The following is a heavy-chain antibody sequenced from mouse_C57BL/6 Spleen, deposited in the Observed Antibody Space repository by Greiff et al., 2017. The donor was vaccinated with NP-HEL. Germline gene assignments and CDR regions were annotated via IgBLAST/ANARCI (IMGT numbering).Heavy chain of an antibody. J-gene: IGHJ1*03. D-gene: IGHD1-1*01. V-gene: IGHV1-80*01. CDR3: ARSGYYYWYCDV. Sequence: QVQLQQSGAELVKPGASVKISCKASGYAFSSYWMNWVKQRPGKGLEWIGRIYPGDGDTNYNGKFKGKATLTADKSSSTAYMQLSSLTSEDSAVYFCARSGYYYWYCDVWGTGTTVTVSS. CDR2: IYPGDGDT. CDR1: GYAFSSYW.